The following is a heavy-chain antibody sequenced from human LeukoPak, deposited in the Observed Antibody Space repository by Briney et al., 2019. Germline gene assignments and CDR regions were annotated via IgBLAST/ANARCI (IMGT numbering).Heavy chain of an antibody. Sequence: ASVKVSCKASGYTFTSYYMHWVRQPPGQGLEWMGIINPSGGSTSYAQKFQGRVTMTRDTSTSTVYMELSSLRSEDTAVYYCASKREYSSSWYALDYWGQGTLVTVSS. CDR2: INPSGGST. V-gene: IGHV1-46*01. J-gene: IGHJ4*02. CDR1: GYTFTSYY. CDR3: ASKREYSSSWYALDY. D-gene: IGHD6-13*01.